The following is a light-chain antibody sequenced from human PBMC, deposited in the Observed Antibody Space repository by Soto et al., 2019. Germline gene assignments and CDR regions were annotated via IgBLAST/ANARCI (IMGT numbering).Light chain of an antibody. V-gene: IGKV3-20*01. J-gene: IGKJ2*01. CDR3: QQYVTSRYT. Sequence: EFVLTQSPGTLSLAPGERATLSCRASQSVSTNDFAWYQQKPGQAPRLLIYGASSRATGIPDRFSGAVYGTDFTLTISRLEPEDFAVYYCQQYVTSRYTFGQGTKLEVK. CDR1: QSVSTND. CDR2: GAS.